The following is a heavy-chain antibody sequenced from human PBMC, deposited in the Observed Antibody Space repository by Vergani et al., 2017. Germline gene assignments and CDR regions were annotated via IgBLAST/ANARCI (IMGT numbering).Heavy chain of an antibody. CDR2: IYHSGST. V-gene: IGHV4-30-2*01. J-gene: IGHJ6*02. CDR1: GGSISSGGYS. CDR3: ARAECSSTSCSYYYYYGMDV. D-gene: IGHD2-2*01. Sequence: QLQLQESGSGLVKPSQTLSLTCAVSGGSISSGGYSWSWIRQPPGKGLEWIGYIYHSGSTYYNPSLKSRVTISVDRSKNQFSLKLSSVTAADTAVYYCARAECSSTSCSYYYYYGMDVWGQGP.